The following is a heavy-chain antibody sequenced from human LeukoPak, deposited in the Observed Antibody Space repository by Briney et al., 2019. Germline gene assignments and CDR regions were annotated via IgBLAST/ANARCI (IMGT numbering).Heavy chain of an antibody. V-gene: IGHV5-51*01. CDR1: GYSFTSYW. Sequence: GESLKISCKGSGYSFTSYWIGWGRQMPGKGLQGMGIIYPGDSDTRYSPSFQGQVTISAGKSISTCYLHCSVLKASDPAMYYTARLGSAADLFGDGYWGQGTLVTVSS. CDR2: IYPGDSDT. CDR3: ARLGSAADLFGDGY. D-gene: IGHD6-13*01. J-gene: IGHJ4*02.